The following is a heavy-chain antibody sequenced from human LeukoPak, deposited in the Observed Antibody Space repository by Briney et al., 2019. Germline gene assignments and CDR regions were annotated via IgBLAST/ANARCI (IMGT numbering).Heavy chain of an antibody. V-gene: IGHV3-33*01. Sequence: GRSMRLSCAGSGFTFGGYGMHWFRQTPGKGLEWVAVIAYDGSRAFYADSVKGRFTISRDNSKNTMSVQMDDLRAEDTAVYYCTRYNNDHFDYWGQGTLVTVSS. CDR1: GFTFGGYG. J-gene: IGHJ4*02. CDR2: IAYDGSRA. CDR3: TRYNNDHFDY. D-gene: IGHD1-14*01.